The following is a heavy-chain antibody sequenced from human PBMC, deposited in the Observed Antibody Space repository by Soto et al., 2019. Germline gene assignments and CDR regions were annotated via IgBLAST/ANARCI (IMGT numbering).Heavy chain of an antibody. V-gene: IGHV1-2*02. CDR3: ARNMDDYYGRGSGNGHGV. CDR1: GYTFTAYH. CDR2: INPKFGDT. J-gene: IGHJ6*02. D-gene: IGHD3-10*02. Sequence: QVQLVQSGAEVKEPGDSVRVSCEASGYTFTAYHIHWVRQAPGQGLEWMGWINPKFGDTTYAQDFQGRVSMTRDMSISTVYMEVSRLTSYDTAIYYCARNMDDYYGRGSGNGHGVWGQGTTVTVFS.